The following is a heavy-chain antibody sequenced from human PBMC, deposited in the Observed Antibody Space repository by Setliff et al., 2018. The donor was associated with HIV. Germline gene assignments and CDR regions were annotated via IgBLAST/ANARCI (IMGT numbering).Heavy chain of an antibody. CDR3: ARDYSGWYYFDC. J-gene: IGHJ4*02. V-gene: IGHV3-11*01. CDR1: GFTFSDYY. CDR2: ISTSSATK. D-gene: IGHD6-19*01. Sequence: PGGSLRLSCVASGFTFSDYYMTWIRRAPGQGLEWVSYISTSSATKYYADSVKGRFTISRDNAKNSLYLQMNSLRAEDTAVYYCARDYSGWYYFDCWGQGTLVTVSS.